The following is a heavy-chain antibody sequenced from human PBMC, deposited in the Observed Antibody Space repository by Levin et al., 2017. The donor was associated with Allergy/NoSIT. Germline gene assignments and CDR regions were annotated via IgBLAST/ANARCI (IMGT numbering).Heavy chain of an antibody. CDR3: ARTRVSGYFDY. Sequence: SQTLSLTCAVSGGSISSGGYSWSWIRQPPGKGLEWIGYIYHSGSTYYNPSLKSRVTISVDRSKNQFSLKLSSVTAADTAVYYCARTRVSGYFDYWGQGTLVTVSS. CDR1: GGSISSGGYS. J-gene: IGHJ4*02. D-gene: IGHD2-15*01. V-gene: IGHV4-30-2*01. CDR2: IYHSGST.